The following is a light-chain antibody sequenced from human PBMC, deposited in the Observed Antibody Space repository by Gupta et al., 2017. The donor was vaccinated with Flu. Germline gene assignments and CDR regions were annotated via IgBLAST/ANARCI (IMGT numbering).Light chain of an antibody. CDR2: EVS. J-gene: IGLJ3*02. CDR3: SSYTTDSTGV. CDR1: SSDVGGYKY. V-gene: IGLV2-14*01. Sequence: QSALTQPASVSGSPGQSITISCTGTSSDVGGYKYVSWYQQHPGKVPKLMIYEVSNRPSGVSNRFSASKSGNTASLTISGLQAEDEADYYCSSYTTDSTGVFGGGTKLT.